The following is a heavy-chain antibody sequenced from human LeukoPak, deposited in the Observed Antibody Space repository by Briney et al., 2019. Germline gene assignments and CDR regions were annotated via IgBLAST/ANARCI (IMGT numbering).Heavy chain of an antibody. CDR2: ISYDGSKK. V-gene: IGHV3-30*18. CDR3: VKDQDSGRYYVRHFQH. Sequence: GGSLRLSCAASGFAFSSYGMHWVRQAPGKGLEWVAVISYDGSKKFYADSVKGRFTISRDNSKNTLYLQMDSLRAEDTAVYYCVKDQDSGRYYVRHFQHWGQGTLVTVSS. J-gene: IGHJ1*01. CDR1: GFAFSSYG. D-gene: IGHD1-26*01.